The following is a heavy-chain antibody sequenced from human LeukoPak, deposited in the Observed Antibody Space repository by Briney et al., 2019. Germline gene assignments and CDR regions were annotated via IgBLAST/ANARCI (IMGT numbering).Heavy chain of an antibody. CDR2: MNPNSGNT. V-gene: IGHV1-8*01. CDR1: GYTFTSYD. D-gene: IGHD3-22*01. J-gene: IGHJ3*02. Sequence: GASVKVSCKAAGYTFTSYDINWVRQAPGQGLEWMGWMNPNSGNTGYAQKFQGRVTMTRNTSISTAYMELSSLRSEDTAVYYCAREYYYDSSGSDDFDIWGQGTMVTVST. CDR3: AREYYYDSSGSDDFDI.